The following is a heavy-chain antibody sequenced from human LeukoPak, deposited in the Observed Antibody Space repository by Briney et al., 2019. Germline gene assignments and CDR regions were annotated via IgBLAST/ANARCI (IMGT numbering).Heavy chain of an antibody. V-gene: IGHV3-30*02. Sequence: GGSLRLSCAASGFTFSSYGMHWVRQAPGKGLEWAAFIRYDGSNKYYADSVKGRFTISRDNSKNTLYLQMNSLRAEDTAVYYCAKLAEGSGSYYSLYYYYYYMDVWGKGTTVTISS. D-gene: IGHD3-10*01. CDR1: GFTFSSYG. CDR3: AKLAEGSGSYYSLYYYYYYMDV. J-gene: IGHJ6*03. CDR2: IRYDGSNK.